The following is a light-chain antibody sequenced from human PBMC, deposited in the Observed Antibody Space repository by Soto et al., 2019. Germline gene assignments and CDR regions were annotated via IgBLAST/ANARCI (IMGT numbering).Light chain of an antibody. CDR2: AAS. Sequence: DIQMTQSPSSLSASVGDRVTITCRASQSISSYLNWYQQKPGKAPKLLIYAASSLQSGVPSRFSGSGSGTDFPLTISSLQPEDFATYYCQQSYSTLSFTFGPGTKVDIK. CDR1: QSISSY. CDR3: QQSYSTLSFT. J-gene: IGKJ3*01. V-gene: IGKV1-39*01.